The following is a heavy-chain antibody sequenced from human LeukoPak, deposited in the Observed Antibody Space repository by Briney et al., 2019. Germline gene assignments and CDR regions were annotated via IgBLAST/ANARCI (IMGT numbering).Heavy chain of an antibody. J-gene: IGHJ4*02. CDR2: IYPDDSDT. V-gene: IGHV5-51*01. CDR1: GYSFTNYW. D-gene: IGHD2-15*01. CDR3: ARLGEYCSGGICYSHWLFDY. Sequence: GESLKISCKGSGYSFTNYWIGWVRQMPGKGLEWMGIIYPDDSDTRYRPSFQGQVTISADKSISTAYLQWSNLKASDTAMYYCARLGEYCSGGICYSHWLFDYWGQGTLVTVSS.